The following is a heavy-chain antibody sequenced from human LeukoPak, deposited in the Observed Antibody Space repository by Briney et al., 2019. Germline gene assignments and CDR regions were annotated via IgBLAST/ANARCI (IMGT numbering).Heavy chain of an antibody. Sequence: PGASLRLSCAASGFTFSSYDMHWVRQATGKGLEWVSAIGTAGDTYYPGSVKGRFTISRENAKNSLYLQMNSLRAGDTAVYYCARGYYYDSTGGYYFDYWGQGTLVTVSS. V-gene: IGHV3-13*01. CDR3: ARGYYYDSTGGYYFDY. D-gene: IGHD3-22*01. CDR1: GFTFSSYD. J-gene: IGHJ4*02. CDR2: IGTAGDT.